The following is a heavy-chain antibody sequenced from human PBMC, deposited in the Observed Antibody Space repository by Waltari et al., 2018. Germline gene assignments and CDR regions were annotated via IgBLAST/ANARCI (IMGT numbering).Heavy chain of an antibody. Sequence: EVQLVESGGGLVKPGGSLRLSCAASGFSFNAYTMNWVRQTPEKGLEWVSSIGSSSTYTYYADSVKGRFTIYRDNAANSLYLEMNALRPEDTAVYYCASHLEDFYYYMDVWGKGTTVTVSS. CDR2: IGSSSTYT. CDR3: ASHLEDFYYYMDV. CDR1: GFSFNAYT. V-gene: IGHV3-21*06. J-gene: IGHJ6*03.